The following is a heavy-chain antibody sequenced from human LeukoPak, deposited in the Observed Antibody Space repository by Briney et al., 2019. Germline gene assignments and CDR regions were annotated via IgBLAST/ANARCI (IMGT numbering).Heavy chain of an antibody. V-gene: IGHV3-21*01. J-gene: IGHJ3*02. D-gene: IGHD6-19*01. CDR1: GFTFSSYS. Sequence: PGGSLRLSCAASGFTFSSYSMNWVRQAPGKGLEWVSSISSSSSYICYADSVKGRFTISRDNAKNSLYLQMNSLRAEDTAVYYCARDSSGWSDAFDIWGQGTMVTVSS. CDR3: ARDSSGWSDAFDI. CDR2: ISSSSSYI.